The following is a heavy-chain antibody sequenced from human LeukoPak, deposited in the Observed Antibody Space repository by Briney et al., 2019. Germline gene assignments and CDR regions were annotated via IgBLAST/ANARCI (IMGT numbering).Heavy chain of an antibody. CDR1: GGTFSSYA. J-gene: IGHJ4*02. V-gene: IGHV1-69*13. D-gene: IGHD2-21*02. CDR3: AREAVTAKTFSLDY. Sequence: ASVKVSCKASGGTFSSYAISWVRQAPGQGLEWMGGIIPIFGTANYAQKFQGRVTITADESTSTAYMELNSLRAEDTAVYYCAREAVTAKTFSLDYWGQGTLVTVSS. CDR2: IIPIFGTA.